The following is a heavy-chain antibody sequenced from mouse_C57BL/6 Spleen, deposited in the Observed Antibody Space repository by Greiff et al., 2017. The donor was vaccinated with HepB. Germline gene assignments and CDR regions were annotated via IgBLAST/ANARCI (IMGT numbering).Heavy chain of an antibody. CDR2: IYPGDGDT. Sequence: VQLQQSGPELVKPGASVKISCKASGYAFSSSWMNWVKQRPGKGLEWIGRIYPGDGDTNYNGKFKGKATLTADKSSSTAYMPLSSLTSEDSAVYVCARSGYGSSPFDYWGQGTTLTVSS. V-gene: IGHV1-82*01. J-gene: IGHJ2*01. D-gene: IGHD1-1*01. CDR1: GYAFSSSW. CDR3: ARSGYGSSPFDY.